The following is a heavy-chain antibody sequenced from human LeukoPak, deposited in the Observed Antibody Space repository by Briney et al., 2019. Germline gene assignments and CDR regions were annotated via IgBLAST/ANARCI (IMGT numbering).Heavy chain of an antibody. D-gene: IGHD3-3*01. Sequence: SETLSLTCTVSGGSISSGGYYWSWIRQHPGKGLEWIGYIYYSGSTNYSPSLKSRVTISVDTSKNQFSLKLSSVTAADTAVYYCARAIYDFWSGKSRPHYYYMDVWGKGTTVTVSS. CDR1: GGSISSGGYY. CDR3: ARAIYDFWSGKSRPHYYYMDV. J-gene: IGHJ6*03. CDR2: IYYSGST. V-gene: IGHV4-61*08.